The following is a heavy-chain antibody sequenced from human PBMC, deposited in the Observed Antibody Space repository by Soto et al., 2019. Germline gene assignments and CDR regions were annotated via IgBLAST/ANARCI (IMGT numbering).Heavy chain of an antibody. CDR2: IYYSGST. Sequence: QVQLQESGPGLVKPSETLSLTCTVSGGSISSYYWCWIRQPPGKGLEWIGYIYYSGSTNYNPSLKSRVTISVDTSKNQFSLKLSSVTAADTAVYYCARHSVATWFDLWGRGTLVTVSS. CDR1: GGSISSYY. CDR3: ARHSVATWFDL. V-gene: IGHV4-59*08. J-gene: IGHJ2*01. D-gene: IGHD5-12*01.